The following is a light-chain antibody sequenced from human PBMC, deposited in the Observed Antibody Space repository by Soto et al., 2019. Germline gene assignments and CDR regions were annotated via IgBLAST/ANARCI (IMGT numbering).Light chain of an antibody. CDR3: QQYESSPRT. CDR2: HTS. CDR1: QSVGGS. J-gene: IGKJ1*01. V-gene: IGKV3-20*01. Sequence: ETLLTQSPGTLSLYPGERATLSCRASQSVGGSLAWYQQRPGQAPRLLVYHTSNRATGIPDRFSASGSGTDFTLTISRLEPEDFAVYYCQQYESSPRTFGQGTKLDIK.